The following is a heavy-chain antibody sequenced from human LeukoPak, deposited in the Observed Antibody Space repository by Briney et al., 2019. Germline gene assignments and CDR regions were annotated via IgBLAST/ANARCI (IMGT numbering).Heavy chain of an antibody. CDR3: ARDGGWYKRGLDHYYYYMDV. Sequence: GGSLRLSCAASGFTFNSYWMTWVRQAPGKGLEWVASINQDGSQKYYVESLKGRFTISRDNAKNSHYLQMNSLRAEDTALYYCARDGGWYKRGLDHYYYYMDVWGKGTTVIVSS. CDR2: INQDGSQK. J-gene: IGHJ6*03. V-gene: IGHV3-7*03. CDR1: GFTFNSYW. D-gene: IGHD6-19*01.